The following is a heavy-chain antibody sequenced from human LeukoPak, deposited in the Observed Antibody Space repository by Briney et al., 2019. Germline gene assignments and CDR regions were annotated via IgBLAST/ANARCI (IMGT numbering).Heavy chain of an antibody. CDR2: INHSGST. CDR1: GGSFSSYY. CDR3: AVAALGYRFDY. V-gene: IGHV4-34*09. D-gene: IGHD2-15*01. Sequence: SETLSLTCAVYGGSFSSYYWSWIRRPPGKGLEWIGEINHSGSTNHNPSLKSRVTISVDTSKNQFSLKLSSVTAADTAVYYCAVAALGYRFDYWGQGTLVTVSS. J-gene: IGHJ4*02.